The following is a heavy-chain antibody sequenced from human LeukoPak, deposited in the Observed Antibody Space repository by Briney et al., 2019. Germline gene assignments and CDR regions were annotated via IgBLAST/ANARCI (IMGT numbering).Heavy chain of an antibody. CDR1: GFTFGDYA. CDR3: TRDGTGTLFDY. Sequence: GGSLRLSCTASGFTFGDYAMSWFRQAPGKGLKWVGFIRSKAYGGTTEYAASVKGRFTISRDDSKSIAYLQMNSLKTEDTAVYYCTRDGTGTLFDYRGQGTLVTVSS. J-gene: IGHJ4*02. CDR2: IRSKAYGGTT. D-gene: IGHD1-1*01. V-gene: IGHV3-49*03.